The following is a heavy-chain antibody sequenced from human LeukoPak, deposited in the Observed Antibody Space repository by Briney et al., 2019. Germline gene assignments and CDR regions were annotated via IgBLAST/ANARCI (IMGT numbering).Heavy chain of an antibody. Sequence: PSETLSLTCTVSDGSISSYYWSWIRKPPGKGLEWIGYIYYSGSTNYNPSLKSRVTISVDTSKNQFSLKLSSVTAADTAVYYCARLTYSSGWYKGDAFDIWGQGTMVTVSS. CDR1: DGSISSYY. J-gene: IGHJ3*02. D-gene: IGHD6-19*01. CDR3: ARLTYSSGWYKGDAFDI. V-gene: IGHV4-59*13. CDR2: IYYSGST.